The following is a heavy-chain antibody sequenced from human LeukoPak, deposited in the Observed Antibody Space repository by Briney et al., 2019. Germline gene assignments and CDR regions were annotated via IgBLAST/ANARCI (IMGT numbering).Heavy chain of an antibody. CDR3: ARHSASGSYYLFDS. J-gene: IGHJ4*02. D-gene: IGHD3-10*01. CDR2: IYYSGTT. Sequence: PSETLFLTCSVSGDSISSSTYYWGWIRQPPGKGLEWIGTIYYSGTTYYNPALKSRVTISVDTSENQFSLKLSSVTAADTAVYYCARHSASGSYYLFDSWGQGTLVTVSS. CDR1: GDSISSSTYY. V-gene: IGHV4-39*01.